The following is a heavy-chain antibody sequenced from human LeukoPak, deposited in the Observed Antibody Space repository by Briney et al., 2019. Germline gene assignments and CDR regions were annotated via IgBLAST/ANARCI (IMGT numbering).Heavy chain of an antibody. D-gene: IGHD7-27*01. CDR3: ARDPAWGAIDY. Sequence: GGSLRLSCAVSGFSIGSSWMSWVRQTSGKGLEWVADMNEDGSGTYYVDSVKGRFTVSRDNAQNSVYLQMNSLRVEDTGVYYCARDPAWGAIDYWGQGTLVTVSS. J-gene: IGHJ4*02. V-gene: IGHV3-7*01. CDR1: GFSIGSSW. CDR2: MNEDGSGT.